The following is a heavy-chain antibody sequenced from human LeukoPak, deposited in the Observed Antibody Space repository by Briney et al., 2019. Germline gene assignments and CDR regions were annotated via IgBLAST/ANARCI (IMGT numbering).Heavy chain of an antibody. CDR3: AREDMWAFHI. CDR2: IKPDGSEK. D-gene: IGHD2-15*01. Sequence: GGSLRLSCAASGFTYCYYWMSWVRQTPGKGLEWVANIKPDGSEKDYVDSVKGRFTIARHNAKNSLYLQMYSLRAEDTAVYYCAREDMWAFHIWGQRTMVTVSS. J-gene: IGHJ3*02. CDR1: GFTYCYYW. V-gene: IGHV3-7*01.